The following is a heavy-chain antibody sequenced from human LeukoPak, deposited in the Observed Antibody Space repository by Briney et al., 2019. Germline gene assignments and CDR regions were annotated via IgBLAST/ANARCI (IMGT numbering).Heavy chain of an antibody. CDR3: ARQTAMVAPFDY. CDR2: IYTSGST. V-gene: IGHV4-61*02. J-gene: IGHJ4*02. D-gene: IGHD5-18*01. CDR1: GGSISSGSYY. Sequence: SQTLSLTCTVSGGSISSGSYYWSWLRQPAGTGLEWIGRIYTSGSTNYNPSLKSRVTISVDTSKNQFSLKLSSVTAADTAVYYCARQTAMVAPFDYWGQGTLVTVSS.